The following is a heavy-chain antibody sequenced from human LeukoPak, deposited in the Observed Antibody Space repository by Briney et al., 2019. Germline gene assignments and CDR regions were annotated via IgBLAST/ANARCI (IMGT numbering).Heavy chain of an antibody. CDR3: ARGLGVLPAAIVVGRAYYFDY. CDR1: GGSISSNSYY. CDR2: IYYSEST. J-gene: IGHJ4*02. V-gene: IGHV4-39*07. Sequence: SETLSLTCTVSGGSISSNSYYWGWIRQPPGKGLEWIGSIYYSESTYHNPSLKSRVTISVDTSKNQFSLRLSSVTAADTAVYYCARGLGVLPAAIVVGRAYYFDYWGQGTLVTVSS. D-gene: IGHD2-2*01.